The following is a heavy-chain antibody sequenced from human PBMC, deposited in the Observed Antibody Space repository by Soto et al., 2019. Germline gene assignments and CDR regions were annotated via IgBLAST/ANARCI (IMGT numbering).Heavy chain of an antibody. Sequence: GGSLRLSCAASGFTFSSYSMNWVRQAPGKGLEWVSSISSSSSYIYYADSVEGRFTISRDNAKNSLYLQMNSLRAEDTAVYYCARVISTRVDYWGQGTLVTVSS. CDR3: ARVISTRVDY. D-gene: IGHD3-22*01. J-gene: IGHJ4*02. V-gene: IGHV3-21*01. CDR2: ISSSSSYI. CDR1: GFTFSSYS.